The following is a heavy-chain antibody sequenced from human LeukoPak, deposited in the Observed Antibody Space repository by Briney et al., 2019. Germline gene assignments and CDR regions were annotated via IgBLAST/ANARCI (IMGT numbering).Heavy chain of an antibody. V-gene: IGHV1-2*07. D-gene: IGHD3-22*01. CDR3: CRDRRDPHYYDSSGGGLDY. J-gene: IGHJ4*02. CDR2: INLNSDGT. Sequence: ASMNVSCNASGYTFTVYYMHWVRQAPGQGLELMGWINLNSDGTKYADEFQGRVTMTRDTSNSTAYMELRRMSSEATATDYYCRDRRDPHYYDSSGGGLDYWGQGTLVTVSS. CDR1: GYTFTVYY.